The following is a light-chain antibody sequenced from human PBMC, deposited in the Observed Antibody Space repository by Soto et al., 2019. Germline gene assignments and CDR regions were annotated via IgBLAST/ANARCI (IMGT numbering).Light chain of an antibody. CDR2: GAS. CDR1: QSVSIW. V-gene: IGKV1-5*01. J-gene: IGKJ1*01. Sequence: DIQMTQSPSTLSASVGDRVTFTCRASQSVSIWLAWYQQKPGKAPKLLISGASTLESGVPSRFSGSGSGTEFTLTIRILQPDDFATYYCQQYKNYLTFGQGTMVEIK. CDR3: QQYKNYLT.